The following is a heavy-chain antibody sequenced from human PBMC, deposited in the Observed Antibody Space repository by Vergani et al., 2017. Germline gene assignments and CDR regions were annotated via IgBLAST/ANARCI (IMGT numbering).Heavy chain of an antibody. CDR1: GGSISSYY. CDR2: IYYSGST. J-gene: IGHJ6*02. Sequence: QVQLQESGPGLVKPSETLSLTCTVSGGSISSYYWSWIRQPPGKGLEWIGYIYYSGSTNYNPSLKSRVTISVDTSKNQFSLKLSSVTAADTAVYYCARVPPLPFAYCSGGSCYSHNYYYGMDVWGQGTTVTVSS. D-gene: IGHD2-15*01. V-gene: IGHV4-59*01. CDR3: ARVPPLPFAYCSGGSCYSHNYYYGMDV.